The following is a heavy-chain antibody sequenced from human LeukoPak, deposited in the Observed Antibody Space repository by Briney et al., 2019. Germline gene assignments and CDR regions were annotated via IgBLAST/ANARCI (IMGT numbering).Heavy chain of an antibody. CDR1: GYTFTGYY. J-gene: IGHJ6*01. V-gene: IGHV1-2*02. CDR2: INPNSGGT. Sequence: ASVKVSCKASGYTFTGYYMHWVRQAPGQGLEWMGWINPNSGGTNYAQKFQGRVTMTRDTSTSPAYMEMNRLRSDDTAVYYCSREWAHDPFSENGMDGWGQGTKVTVSS. CDR3: SREWAHDPFSENGMDG. D-gene: IGHD1-1*01.